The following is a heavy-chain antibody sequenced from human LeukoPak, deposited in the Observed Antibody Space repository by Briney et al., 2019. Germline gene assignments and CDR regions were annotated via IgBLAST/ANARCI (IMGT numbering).Heavy chain of an antibody. J-gene: IGHJ3*02. CDR2: IRGGGSA. D-gene: IGHD4-17*01. Sequence: GGSLRLSCTASGFTFSAYAMMWVRQAPGKGPEWVSAIRGGGSAFYADSVKGRFTISRDNSKYTLFLQMNSLRAEDTAVYYCARDPNGDYIGAFDMWGPGTMVTVSS. V-gene: IGHV3-23*01. CDR3: ARDPNGDYIGAFDM. CDR1: GFTFSAYA.